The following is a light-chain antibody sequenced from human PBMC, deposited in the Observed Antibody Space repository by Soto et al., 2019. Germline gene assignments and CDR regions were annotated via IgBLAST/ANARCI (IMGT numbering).Light chain of an antibody. CDR2: EVS. V-gene: IGLV2-23*02. CDR3: CSYAGSREVV. CDR1: SSDVGSYNL. Sequence: QSVLTQPASVSGSPGQSITISCTGTSSDVGSYNLVSWYQQHPGKAPKLMIYEVSKRPSGVSNRFSGSKSGNTASLTISGLQAEDEADYYCCSYAGSREVVFGGGTQLTVL. J-gene: IGLJ2*01.